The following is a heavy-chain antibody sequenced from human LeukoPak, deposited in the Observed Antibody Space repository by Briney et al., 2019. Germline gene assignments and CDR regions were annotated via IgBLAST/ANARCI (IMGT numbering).Heavy chain of an antibody. Sequence: ASVKVSRKSCVYTYPPYDMPGVPQATGRGLEGVGWMNPNRCDTAYAQKVQGRVAMTRDTSISTAYMELSSLRSEDTAVYYCARGLGDYYDTSDFYYAVPAHWGQGTLVTVSS. CDR3: ARGLGDYYDTSDFYYAVPAH. V-gene: IGHV1-8*01. J-gene: IGHJ4*02. D-gene: IGHD3-22*01. CDR2: MNPNRCDT. CDR1: VYTYPPYD.